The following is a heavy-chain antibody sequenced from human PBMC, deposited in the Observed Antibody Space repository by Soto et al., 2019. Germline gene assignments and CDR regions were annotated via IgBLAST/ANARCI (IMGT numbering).Heavy chain of an antibody. CDR1: GGSISSSSYY. CDR3: ASDVRRCTGGSCYGGWFDP. CDR2: IYYSGST. J-gene: IGHJ5*02. D-gene: IGHD2-15*01. Sequence: SETLSLTCTVSGGSISSSSYYWGWIRQPPGKGLEWIGSIYYSGSTYYNPSLQSRVTISVDTSKNEFSLKLSSVTAADTAVYYCASDVRRCTGGSCYGGWFDPWGQGTLVTVSS. V-gene: IGHV4-39*01.